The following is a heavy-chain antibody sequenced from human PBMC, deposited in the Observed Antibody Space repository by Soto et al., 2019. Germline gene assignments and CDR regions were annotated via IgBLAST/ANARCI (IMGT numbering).Heavy chain of an antibody. V-gene: IGHV4-34*01. CDR2: INHSGST. CDR3: AREVVNWGHRLQFDY. Sequence: QVQLQQWGAGLLKPSETLSLTCAVYGGSFSGYYWSWIRQPPGKGLEWIGEINHSGSTNYNPSLKSRVTISVDTSKNQFALKLSSVTAADTAVYYCAREVVNWGHRLQFDYWGQGTLVTVSS. J-gene: IGHJ4*02. D-gene: IGHD7-27*01. CDR1: GGSFSGYY.